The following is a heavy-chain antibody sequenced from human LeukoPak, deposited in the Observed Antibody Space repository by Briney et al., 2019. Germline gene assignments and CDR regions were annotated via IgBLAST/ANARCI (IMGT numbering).Heavy chain of an antibody. J-gene: IGHJ4*02. Sequence: GSLRLSCAASGLTFSSYWMTWVRQAPGKGLEWVANINQGGSEKYYVDSVKGRFTISRDNAKNSLYLQMNSLRAEDTAVYYCARDGVSYYNSSGYYSKTYYFDYWGQGTLVTVSS. V-gene: IGHV3-7*01. CDR2: INQGGSEK. CDR3: ARDGVSYYNSSGYYSKTYYFDY. D-gene: IGHD3-22*01. CDR1: GLTFSSYW.